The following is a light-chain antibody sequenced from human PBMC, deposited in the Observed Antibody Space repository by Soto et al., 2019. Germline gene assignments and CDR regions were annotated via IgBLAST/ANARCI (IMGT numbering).Light chain of an antibody. CDR1: SSNIGNNY. CDR3: SSYTTSRIVI. Sequence: QSVLTQPPSVSAAPGQKVTISCSGSSSNIGNNYVSWYQQLPGTAPKLLIYDNNKRPSGIPDRFSGSKSGTSATLGITGLQTGDEADYYCSSYTTSRIVIFGGGTKLTVL. J-gene: IGLJ2*01. V-gene: IGLV1-51*01. CDR2: DNN.